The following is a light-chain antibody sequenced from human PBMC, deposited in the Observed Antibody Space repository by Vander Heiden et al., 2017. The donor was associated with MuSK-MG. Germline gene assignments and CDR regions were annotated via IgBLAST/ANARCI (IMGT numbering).Light chain of an antibody. CDR3: QHLNSYLLA. CDR1: QGISSY. J-gene: IGKJ4*01. Sequence: IQLTQSPSPLSASVGDRVTITCRASQGISSYLAWYQQKPGKAPKLLIYAASTLQSGVPSRFSASGSGTDFTLTISSLQPEDCATYYCQHLNSYLLAFGGGTKVEIK. CDR2: AAS. V-gene: IGKV1-9*01.